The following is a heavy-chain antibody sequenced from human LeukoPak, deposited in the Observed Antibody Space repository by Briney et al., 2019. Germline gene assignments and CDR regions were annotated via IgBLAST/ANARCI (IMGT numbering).Heavy chain of an antibody. J-gene: IGHJ4*02. Sequence: GGSLRLSCAASGFTFSGSAMHWVRQASGKGLEWVSAISGSGGSTYYADSVKGRFTISRDNSKNTLYLQMNSLRAEGTAVYYCAKHNIDYWGQGTLVTVSS. D-gene: IGHD1-1*01. CDR2: ISGSGGST. CDR1: GFTFSGSA. CDR3: AKHNIDY. V-gene: IGHV3-23*01.